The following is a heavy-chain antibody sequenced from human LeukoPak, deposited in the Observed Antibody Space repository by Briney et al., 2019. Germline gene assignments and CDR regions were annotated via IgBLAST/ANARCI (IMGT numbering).Heavy chain of an antibody. Sequence: KAGGSLRLSCAASGFTFSSYSMNWVRQAPGKGLEWVSSISSSSSYIYYADSVKGRFTISRDNAKNSLYLQMNSLRAEDTAVYYCARERVVVGATLVDYWGQGTLVTVSS. J-gene: IGHJ4*02. V-gene: IGHV3-21*01. CDR3: ARERVVVGATLVDY. D-gene: IGHD1-26*01. CDR1: GFTFSSYS. CDR2: ISSSSSYI.